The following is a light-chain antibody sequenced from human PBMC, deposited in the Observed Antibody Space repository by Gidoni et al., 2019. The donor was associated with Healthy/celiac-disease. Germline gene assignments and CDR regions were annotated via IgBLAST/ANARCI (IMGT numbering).Light chain of an antibody. J-gene: IGLJ1*01. Sequence: QSALTQPASVSGSPGQSITISCTGTSSDVGGYNYVSWYQQHPGKAPKVMIYEVSHRPSGVSNRFSGSKSGNTASLTISGLQAEDEADYYCSSSLRGTTYVFGTGTKVTVL. CDR1: SSDVGGYNY. CDR2: EVS. CDR3: SSSLRGTTYV. V-gene: IGLV2-14*03.